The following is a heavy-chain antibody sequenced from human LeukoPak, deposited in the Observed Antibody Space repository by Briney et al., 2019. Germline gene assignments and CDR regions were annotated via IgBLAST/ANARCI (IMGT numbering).Heavy chain of an antibody. J-gene: IGHJ6*03. CDR2: ISNSGSTI. D-gene: IGHD4-17*01. CDR3: ARDYGDYRYYYYYMDV. V-gene: IGHV3-11*01. CDR1: GFTFSDYY. Sequence: GGSLRLSCAASGFTFSDYYMSWIRQAPGKGLEWVSYISNSGSTIYYADSVKGRFTISRDNAKNSLYLQMDSLRAEDTAVYYCARDYGDYRYYYYYMDVWGKGTTVTVSS.